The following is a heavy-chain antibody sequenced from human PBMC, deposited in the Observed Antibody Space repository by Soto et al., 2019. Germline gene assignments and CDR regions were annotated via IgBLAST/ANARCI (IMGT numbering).Heavy chain of an antibody. J-gene: IGHJ6*02. CDR1: GYSFTSYW. V-gene: IGHV5-10-1*01. CDR3: ARHTYCSGGSCYYYGMDV. CDR2: IDPSDSYT. D-gene: IGHD2-15*01. Sequence: PGESLKISXKGSGYSFTSYWISWVRQMPGKGLEWMGRIDPSDSYTNYSPSFQGHVTISADKSISTAYLQWSSLKASDTAMYYCARHTYCSGGSCYYYGMDVWGQGTTVTVSS.